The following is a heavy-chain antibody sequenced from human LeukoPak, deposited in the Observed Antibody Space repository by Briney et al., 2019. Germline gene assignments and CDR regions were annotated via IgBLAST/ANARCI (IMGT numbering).Heavy chain of an antibody. D-gene: IGHD3-10*01. J-gene: IGHJ4*02. Sequence: GGSLRLSCAASGFTLSSYSMNWVRQAPGKGLEWVSYISSSGSTIYYADSVKGRFTISRDNSKNTLYLQMNSLRAEDTAVYYCANLPLVRGVILAVVYWGQGTLVTVSP. CDR1: GFTLSSYS. CDR3: ANLPLVRGVILAVVY. CDR2: ISSSGSTI. V-gene: IGHV3-48*01.